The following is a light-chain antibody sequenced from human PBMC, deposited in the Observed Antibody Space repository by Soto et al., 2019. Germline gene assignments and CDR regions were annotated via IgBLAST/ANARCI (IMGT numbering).Light chain of an antibody. Sequence: QSALTQPASVSGSPGQSITISCTGTSSDVGAYNHVSWYQQHPGKAPKLVIYDVSIRPSGVSNRFSDSKSDNTASLTISGLQSEDEADYYCSSHTVRSTLVFGGGTKVTVL. CDR3: SSHTVRSTLV. V-gene: IGLV2-14*03. CDR1: SSDVGAYNH. CDR2: DVS. J-gene: IGLJ2*01.